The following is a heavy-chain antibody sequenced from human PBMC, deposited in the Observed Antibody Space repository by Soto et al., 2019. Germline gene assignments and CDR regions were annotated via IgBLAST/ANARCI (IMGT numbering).Heavy chain of an antibody. V-gene: IGHV4-31*03. CDR2: IYYSGGT. Sequence: QVQLQESGPGLVRPSQTLSLSCTVSGGSISNSANHWSWIRQHPGEGLEWIGYIYYSGGTYYSPSRKGRVTMSIDASKNLFSLKQSSVTAADTAVYYCAKGVRGVPNWFDPWGQGTLVTVSS. CDR1: GGSISNSANH. CDR3: AKGVRGVPNWFDP. J-gene: IGHJ5*02. D-gene: IGHD3-10*01.